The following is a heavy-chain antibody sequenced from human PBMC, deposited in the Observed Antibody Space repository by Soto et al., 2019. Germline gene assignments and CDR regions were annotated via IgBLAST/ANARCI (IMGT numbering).Heavy chain of an antibody. Sequence: GGSLRLSCAASGFTFSSYGMHWVRQAPGKGLEWVAVISYDGSNKYYADSVKGRFTISRDNSKNTLYLQMNSLRAEDTAVYYCAKVTRGVGFDYWGQGTLVTVSS. CDR2: ISYDGSNK. CDR3: AKVTRGVGFDY. CDR1: GFTFSSYG. J-gene: IGHJ4*02. D-gene: IGHD3-10*01. V-gene: IGHV3-30*18.